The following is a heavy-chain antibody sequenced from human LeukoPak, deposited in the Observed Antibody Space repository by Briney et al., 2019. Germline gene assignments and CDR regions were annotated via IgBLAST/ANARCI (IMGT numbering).Heavy chain of an antibody. J-gene: IGHJ5*02. Sequence: SVKLSCKASGGTFSRYAITWVRQAPAQGLEWMGRFIPIFDTTNYAQKYQGRVTITADKSTSTAYMELSSLRSEDTAVYYCARDWDWNYGGSWFDPWGQGTLVTVSS. CDR2: FIPIFDTT. CDR1: GGTFSRYA. D-gene: IGHD1-7*01. V-gene: IGHV1-69*06. CDR3: ARDWDWNYGGSWFDP.